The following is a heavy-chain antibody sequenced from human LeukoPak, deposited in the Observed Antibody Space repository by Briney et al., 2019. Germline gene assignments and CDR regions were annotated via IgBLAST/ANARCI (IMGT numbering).Heavy chain of an antibody. CDR2: IKESGSEQ. Sequence: GGSLRLSCVASGFSLSSYWMSWVRQAPGKGLEWVASIKESGSEQFYVESVKGRFTISRDSARNSLYLQLNTLRAEDTAVYYCARDSDRRSDSWGQGTLVTVSS. D-gene: IGHD4-17*01. J-gene: IGHJ4*02. CDR1: GFSLSSYW. V-gene: IGHV3-7*05. CDR3: ARDSDRRSDS.